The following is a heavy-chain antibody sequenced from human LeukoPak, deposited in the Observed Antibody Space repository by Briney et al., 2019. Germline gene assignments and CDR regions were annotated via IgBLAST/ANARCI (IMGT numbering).Heavy chain of an antibody. CDR2: IGGSGGST. J-gene: IGHJ4*02. CDR1: GFTFSSYA. D-gene: IGHD6-6*01. CDR3: AKERTYSSSSGDY. Sequence: PGGSLRLSCAASGFTFSSYAMSWVRQAPGKGLGWVSAIGGSGGSTYYADSVKGRFTISRDNSKNTLYLQMNSLRAEDTAVYYCAKERTYSSSSGDYWGQGTLVTLSS. V-gene: IGHV3-23*01.